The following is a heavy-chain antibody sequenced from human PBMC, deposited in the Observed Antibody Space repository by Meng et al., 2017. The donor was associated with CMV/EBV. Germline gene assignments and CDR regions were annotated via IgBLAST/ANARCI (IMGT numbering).Heavy chain of an antibody. CDR1: GGTFSSYT. Sequence: SVKVSCKASGGTFSSYTISWVRQAPGQGLEWMGRIIPILGIANYAQKFQGRVTITADKSTSKAYMELSSLRSEDTAVYYCARDREAAAGTLNWFDPWGQGTLVTVSS. J-gene: IGHJ5*02. V-gene: IGHV1-69*04. CDR3: ARDREAAAGTLNWFDP. CDR2: IIPILGIA. D-gene: IGHD6-13*01.